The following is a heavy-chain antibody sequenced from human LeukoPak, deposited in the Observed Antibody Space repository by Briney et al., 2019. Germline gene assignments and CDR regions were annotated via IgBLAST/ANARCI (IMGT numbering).Heavy chain of an antibody. CDR2: IYYSGST. CDR1: GGSISSYY. Sequence: SETLSLTCTVSGGSISSYYWSWIRQPPGKGLEWIGYIYYSGSTNYNPPLKSRVTISVDTSKNQFSLKLSSVTAADTAVYYCARTEQQQLVYFDYWGQGTLVTVSS. D-gene: IGHD6-13*01. V-gene: IGHV4-59*08. J-gene: IGHJ4*02. CDR3: ARTEQQQLVYFDY.